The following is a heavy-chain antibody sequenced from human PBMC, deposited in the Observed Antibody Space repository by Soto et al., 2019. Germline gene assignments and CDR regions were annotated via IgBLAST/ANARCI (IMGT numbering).Heavy chain of an antibody. V-gene: IGHV3-23*01. CDR2: ISGSGVSE. CDR3: ATGAAAYYFDS. Sequence: EVHLSESGGGLVPPGGSLRLSCTASGFTFDTYAISWVRQAPGKGLEWVSGISGSGVSEYYADSVKGRFAISRDNSNNTLYLQLNSLRVDDTALYYCATGAAAYYFDSWGQGTLVTVSS. D-gene: IGHD2-2*01. CDR1: GFTFDTYA. J-gene: IGHJ4*02.